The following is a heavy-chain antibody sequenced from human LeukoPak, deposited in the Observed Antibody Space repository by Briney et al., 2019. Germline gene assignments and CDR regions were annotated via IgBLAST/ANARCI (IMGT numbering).Heavy chain of an antibody. V-gene: IGHV4-34*01. CDR2: INHSGST. J-gene: IGHJ4*02. CDR1: GGSFSGYY. Sequence: PSETLSLTCAVYGGSFSGYYWSWIRQPPGKGREWIGEINHSGSTNYNPSLKSRVTISVDTSKNQFSLKLSSVTAADTAVYYCARRGGSSWPEETNVHFDYWGQGTLVTVSS. CDR3: ARRGGSSWPEETNVHFDY. D-gene: IGHD6-13*01.